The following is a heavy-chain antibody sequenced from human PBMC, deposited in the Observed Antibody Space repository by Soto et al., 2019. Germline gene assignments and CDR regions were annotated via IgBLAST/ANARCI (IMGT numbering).Heavy chain of an antibody. CDR2: IHYSGST. CDR3: ARHEGNGNVWPLDY. V-gene: IGHV4-39*01. CDR1: GDSIGTTHSY. D-gene: IGHD2-8*01. Sequence: QVQLLESGPGLVKPSETLSLTCTVSGDSIGTTHSYWAWIRQSPGKGLEWIGNIHYSGSTYYMPSLGSRVTLSVATSKNQFSLRLTSVTAEDTAVYYCARHEGNGNVWPLDYWGQGILVTVSS. J-gene: IGHJ4*02.